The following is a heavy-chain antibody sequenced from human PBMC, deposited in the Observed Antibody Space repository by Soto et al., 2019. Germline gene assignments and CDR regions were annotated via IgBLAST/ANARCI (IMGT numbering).Heavy chain of an antibody. CDR3: AKDRDQIRFYFDY. CDR2: ISGSGGST. CDR1: GFTFSSYA. J-gene: IGHJ4*02. Sequence: EVQLLESGGGLVQPGGSLRLSCAPSGFTFSSYAMSWVRQAPGKGLEWVSAISGSGGSTYYADSVKGRFTISRDNSKNTLYLQMNSLRAEDTAVYYCAKDRDQIRFYFDYWGQGTLVTVSS. V-gene: IGHV3-23*01.